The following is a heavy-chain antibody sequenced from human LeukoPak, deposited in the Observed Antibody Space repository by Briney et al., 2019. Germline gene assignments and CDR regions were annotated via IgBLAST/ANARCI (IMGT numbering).Heavy chain of an antibody. CDR1: GFTFTTYW. V-gene: IGHV3-7*01. J-gene: IGHJ3*02. Sequence: GGSLRLSCAASGFTFTTYWMGWVRQAPGKGLEWVANIKQDGSEKYYVDSVKGRFTISRDNAKNSLYLQMNSLRAEDTAVYYCAKGREYSSGWDAFDIWGQGTMVTVSS. CDR2: IKQDGSEK. CDR3: AKGREYSSGWDAFDI. D-gene: IGHD6-19*01.